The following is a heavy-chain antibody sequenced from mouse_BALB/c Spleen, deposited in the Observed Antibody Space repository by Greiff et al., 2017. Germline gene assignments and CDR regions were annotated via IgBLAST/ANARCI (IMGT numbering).Heavy chain of an antibody. D-gene: IGHD1-1*01. CDR1: GFTFSSFG. V-gene: IGHV5-17*02. Sequence: DVMLVESGGGLVQPGGSRKLSCAASGFTFSSFGMHWVRQAPEKGLEWVAYISSGSSTIYYADTVNGRFTISRNNPKNTLFLQMTSRRSEDTAMYYCASGTTVVAHYAMDYWGQGTSVTVSS. J-gene: IGHJ4*01. CDR3: ASGTTVVAHYAMDY. CDR2: ISSGSSTI.